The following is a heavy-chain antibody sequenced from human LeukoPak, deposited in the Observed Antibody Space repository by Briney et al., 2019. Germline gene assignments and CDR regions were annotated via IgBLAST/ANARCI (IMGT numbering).Heavy chain of an antibody. V-gene: IGHV3-23*01. CDR1: GFTFSSYA. Sequence: GGSLRLSCAASGFTFSSYAMRWVRQAPGQALEWVSAISGSGGSTYYADSVKGRFTISRDNSKNTLYLQMNSLRAEDTAVYYCAKELWYSGSYYWGQGTLVTVSS. D-gene: IGHD1-26*01. CDR2: ISGSGGST. CDR3: AKELWYSGSYY. J-gene: IGHJ4*02.